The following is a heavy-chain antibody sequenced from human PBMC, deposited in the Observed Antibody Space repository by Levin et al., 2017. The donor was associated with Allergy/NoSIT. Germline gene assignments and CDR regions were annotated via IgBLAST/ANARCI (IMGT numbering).Heavy chain of an antibody. J-gene: IGHJ4*02. D-gene: IGHD3-16*01. CDR2: ISGSGGST. Sequence: GESLKISCAASGFTFSSYAMSWVRLAPGKGLEWVSIISGSGGSTYYADSVKGRFTVSRDNSKNTLYLQMNSLRAEDTAVYYCAKDAVRLRLGGYYFDYWGQGTLVTVSS. CDR1: GFTFSSYA. CDR3: AKDAVRLRLGGYYFDY. V-gene: IGHV3-23*01.